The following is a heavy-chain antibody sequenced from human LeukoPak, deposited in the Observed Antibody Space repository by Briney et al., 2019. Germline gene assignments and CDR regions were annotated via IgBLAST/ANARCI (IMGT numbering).Heavy chain of an antibody. D-gene: IGHD2-21*02. CDR3: TRVNGDSVDADYYYYMDV. CDR2: ITSSRGDI. Sequence: GSLRPSCAASGFDFSGYTMTWVRQAPGRGLEWLSAITSSRGDIYYADSAKGRFTISRDNAKNSLYLQINSLRAEDTAVYYCTRVNGDSVDADYYYYMDVWGKGTTVTVSS. J-gene: IGHJ6*03. V-gene: IGHV3-21*01. CDR1: GFDFSGYT.